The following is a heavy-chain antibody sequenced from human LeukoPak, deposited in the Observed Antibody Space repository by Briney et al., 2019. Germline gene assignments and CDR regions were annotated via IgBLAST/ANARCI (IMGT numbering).Heavy chain of an antibody. J-gene: IGHJ4*02. Sequence: ASVKVSCKASSYTFTNYAFTWVRQAPGQGLEWMGWISAYNGNTNYAQKLQGRVTMTTDTSTSTAYMELRSLRSDDTAVYYCARTYYYGSGRYFDYWGQGTLVTVSS. CDR1: SYTFTNYA. CDR3: ARTYYYGSGRYFDY. CDR2: ISAYNGNT. D-gene: IGHD3-10*01. V-gene: IGHV1-18*01.